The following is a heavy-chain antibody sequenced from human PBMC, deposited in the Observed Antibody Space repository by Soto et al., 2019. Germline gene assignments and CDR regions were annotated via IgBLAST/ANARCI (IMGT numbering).Heavy chain of an antibody. Sequence: SETLSLTCTVSGGSISSGGYYWSWIRQHPGKGLEWIGEIHRSGSTNYKPSLKSRVTISLDTSKNQFSLELRSVTAADTAVYYCASYGSGSYYNGYYFDYWGQGTLVTVSS. V-gene: IGHV4-39*07. CDR1: GGSISSGGYY. D-gene: IGHD3-10*01. J-gene: IGHJ4*02. CDR2: IHRSGST. CDR3: ASYGSGSYYNGYYFDY.